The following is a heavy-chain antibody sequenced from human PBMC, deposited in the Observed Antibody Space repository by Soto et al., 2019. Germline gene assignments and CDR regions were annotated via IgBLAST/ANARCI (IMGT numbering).Heavy chain of an antibody. Sequence: QVQLQQWGAGLLKPSETLSLTCAVYGGSFSGYYWSWIRQPPGEGLEWIGEINHSGSTNYNPSLKSRVTISVDTSKNQFSLKLSSVTAADTAVYYCARRESDFWSGYYNWFDPWGQGTLVTVSS. CDR1: GGSFSGYY. CDR3: ARRESDFWSGYYNWFDP. D-gene: IGHD3-3*01. CDR2: INHSGST. V-gene: IGHV4-34*01. J-gene: IGHJ5*02.